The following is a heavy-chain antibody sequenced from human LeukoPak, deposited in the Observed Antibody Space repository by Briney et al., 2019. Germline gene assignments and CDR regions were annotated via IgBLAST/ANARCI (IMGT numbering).Heavy chain of an antibody. CDR3: AREESDYYDRTAPLDI. D-gene: IGHD3-22*01. J-gene: IGHJ3*02. Sequence: GASVKVSCKASGYTFTGDYMHWVRQAPGQGLEWMGWINPNSGGTNYAQKFQGRVTMTRDTSISTAYMELSRLRSDDTAVYYCAREESDYYDRTAPLDIWGQGTMVTVSS. CDR1: GYTFTGDY. CDR2: INPNSGGT. V-gene: IGHV1-2*02.